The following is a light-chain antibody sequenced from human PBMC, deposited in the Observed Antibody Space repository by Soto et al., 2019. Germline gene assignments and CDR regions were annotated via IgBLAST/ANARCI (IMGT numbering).Light chain of an antibody. J-gene: IGKJ4*01. Sequence: EIVMTQSPATLSVSPGERATLSCRASQSVSSNLAWYQQKPGQAPRLLIYGASTRATGIPARFSGSGSGTEVTLTISRLQSEVFSVYYCQQYNNWPPLTVGGGTKVEIK. CDR2: GAS. CDR1: QSVSSN. V-gene: IGKV3-15*01. CDR3: QQYNNWPPLT.